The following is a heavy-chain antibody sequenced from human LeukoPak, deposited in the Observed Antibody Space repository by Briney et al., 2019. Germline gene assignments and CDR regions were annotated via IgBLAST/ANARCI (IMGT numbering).Heavy chain of an antibody. CDR1: GGSISNNY. D-gene: IGHD6-13*01. Sequence: PSETLSLTCTVSGGSISNNYWSWIRQPPGKGLEWIGYIYYSGSTNYNPSLKSRVTISVDTSKNQFSLKLSSVTAADTAVYYCARTYSSNWYDVADFDIWGQGTMVTVSS. CDR3: ARTYSSNWYDVADFDI. CDR2: IYYSGST. V-gene: IGHV4-59*01. J-gene: IGHJ3*02.